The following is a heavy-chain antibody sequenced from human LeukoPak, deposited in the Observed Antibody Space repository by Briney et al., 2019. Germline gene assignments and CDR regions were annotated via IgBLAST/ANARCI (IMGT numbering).Heavy chain of an antibody. CDR2: INPNSGDT. D-gene: IGHD1-26*01. Sequence: ASVKVSCKASGYTFTGYYMHWVRQAPGQGLEWMGRINPNSGDTNYAQNFQGRVTMTRDTSISTAYMELSRLSSDDSAIYYCTRGETGNYYAYWGQGTLVTVSS. CDR1: GYTFTGYY. CDR3: TRGETGNYYAY. V-gene: IGHV1-2*06. J-gene: IGHJ4*02.